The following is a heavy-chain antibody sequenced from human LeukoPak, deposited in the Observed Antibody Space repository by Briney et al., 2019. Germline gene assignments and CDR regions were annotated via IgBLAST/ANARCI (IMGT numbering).Heavy chain of an antibody. V-gene: IGHV3-7*01. CDR1: GSTFSSYW. CDR3: ATERGYCSGGSCYFSFDY. D-gene: IGHD2-15*01. J-gene: IGHJ4*02. CDR2: IKQDGSEK. Sequence: PGGSLRLSCAASGSTFSSYWMSWVRQAPGKGLEWVANIKQDGSEKFYVDSVKGRFTISRDNAQNSLYLQMNSLRAEDTAVYYCATERGYCSGGSCYFSFDYWGQGTLVTVSS.